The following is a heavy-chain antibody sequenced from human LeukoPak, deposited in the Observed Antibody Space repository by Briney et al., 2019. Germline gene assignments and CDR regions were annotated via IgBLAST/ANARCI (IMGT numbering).Heavy chain of an antibody. CDR2: IRSKAYGGTT. D-gene: IGHD3-10*01. CDR1: GFTFGDYA. Sequence: SGGSLRLSCTASGFTFGDYAMSWVRQAPGKGLEWVGFIRSKAYGGTTEYAASVKGRFTISRDDSKSIAYLQMNSLKTEDTAVYYCTSAHTRLLWFGEVDWFDPWGQGTLVTVSS. CDR3: TSAHTRLLWFGEVDWFDP. V-gene: IGHV3-49*04. J-gene: IGHJ5*02.